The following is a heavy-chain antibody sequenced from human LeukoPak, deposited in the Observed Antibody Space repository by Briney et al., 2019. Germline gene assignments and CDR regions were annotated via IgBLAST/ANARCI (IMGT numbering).Heavy chain of an antibody. CDR1: GFTFISYA. Sequence: GGSLRLSCAASGFTFISYAMRWVRQAPGKGLEWVSAITGSGDSTYYADSVKGRFTISRDNSKNTLYLQMNSLRAEDTAVYYCADSNYWYPVDYWGQGTLVTVSS. CDR3: ADSNYWYPVDY. CDR2: ITGSGDST. J-gene: IGHJ4*02. V-gene: IGHV3-23*01. D-gene: IGHD4-11*01.